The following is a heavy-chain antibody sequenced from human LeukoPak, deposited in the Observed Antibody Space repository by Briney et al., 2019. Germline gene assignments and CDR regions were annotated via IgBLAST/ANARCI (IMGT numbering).Heavy chain of an antibody. V-gene: IGHV3-20*04. CDR3: ARDSLKWEPKTHSFDF. D-gene: IGHD1-26*01. Sequence: GGSLRLSCAAFGFPLSSYAMSWVRQAPGQGPEWVSDINWNGASRRYADSVKGRFTISRDNAKKSLYLQMNSLRAEDTALYYCARDSLKWEPKTHSFDFWGQGTMVTVSS. CDR1: GFPLSSYA. J-gene: IGHJ3*01. CDR2: INWNGASR.